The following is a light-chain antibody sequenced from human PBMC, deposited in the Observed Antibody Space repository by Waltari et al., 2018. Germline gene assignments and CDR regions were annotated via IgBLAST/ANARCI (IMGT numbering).Light chain of an antibody. CDR1: QSVSSTY. J-gene: IGKJ1*01. CDR2: GAS. Sequence: EIVLTQSPGTLSLSPGDRATLSCRASQSVSSTYLAWYQQKPGQAPGLLIYGASSRATGIPDMFSGSGSGTDFTLTISRLEPEDFAVYYCQHYSSSSWTFGQGTKVEIK. V-gene: IGKV3-20*01. CDR3: QHYSSSSWT.